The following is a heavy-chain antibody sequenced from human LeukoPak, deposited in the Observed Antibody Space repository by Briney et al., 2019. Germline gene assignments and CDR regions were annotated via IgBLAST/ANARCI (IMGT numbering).Heavy chain of an antibody. CDR1: GFTFSSYG. Sequence: GGSLRLSCAAPGFTFSSYGMSWVRQAPGKGLEWVSAISGSGGSTYYADSVKGRFTISRDNSKNTLYLQMNSLRAEDTAVYYCAKVKYYYDSPYYFDYWGQGALVTVSS. D-gene: IGHD3-22*01. CDR3: AKVKYYYDSPYYFDY. V-gene: IGHV3-23*01. J-gene: IGHJ4*02. CDR2: ISGSGGST.